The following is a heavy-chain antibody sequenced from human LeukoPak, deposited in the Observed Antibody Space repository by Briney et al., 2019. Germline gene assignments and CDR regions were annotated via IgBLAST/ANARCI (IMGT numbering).Heavy chain of an antibody. V-gene: IGHV2-5*01. J-gene: IGHJ4*02. D-gene: IGHD4-17*01. Sequence: SGPTLVKPTQTLTLTCTFSGFSLRTSGVGVGWIRQAPGSALEWHALIYWNDDNRYSPSLKSRLTITKDTSKNQVVLTMTKMDPVDTATYYCAHYGDYRFMFYFDYWGQGTLVTVPS. CDR3: AHYGDYRFMFYFDY. CDR2: IYWNDDN. CDR1: GFSLRTSGVG.